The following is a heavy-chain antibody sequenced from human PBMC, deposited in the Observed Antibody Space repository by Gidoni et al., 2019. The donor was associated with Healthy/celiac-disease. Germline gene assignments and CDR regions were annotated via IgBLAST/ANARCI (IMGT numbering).Heavy chain of an antibody. CDR3: ATMGGNDY. CDR1: GFTFDDYA. V-gene: IGHV3-9*01. J-gene: IGHJ4*02. Sequence: EVQLVASGGGLVQPGRSLRLSCAASGFTFDDYAMHWVRQAPVKGLEWVSGISWNSGSIGYADSVKGRFTSSRDNAKNSLYLQMNSRRAEDTALYYCATMGGNDYWGQGTLVTVSS. CDR2: ISWNSGSI.